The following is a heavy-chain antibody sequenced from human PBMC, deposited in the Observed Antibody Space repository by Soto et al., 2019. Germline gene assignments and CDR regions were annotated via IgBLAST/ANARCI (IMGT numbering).Heavy chain of an antibody. CDR2: FDPEDGET. J-gene: IGHJ6*02. D-gene: IGHD3-3*01. CDR1: GYTLTELS. V-gene: IGHV1-24*01. CDR3: ATDLIFGNYDFWYGMDV. Sequence: ASVKVSCKVSGYTLTELSMHWVRQARGKGLEWMGGFDPEDGETIYAQKFQGRVTMTEDTSTDTAYMELSSLRSEDTAVYYCATDLIFGNYDFWYGMDVWGQGTTVTVSS.